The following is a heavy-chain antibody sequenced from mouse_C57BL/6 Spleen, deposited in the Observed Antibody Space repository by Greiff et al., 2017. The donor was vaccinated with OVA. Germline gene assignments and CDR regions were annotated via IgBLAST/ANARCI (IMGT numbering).Heavy chain of an antibody. V-gene: IGHV1-42*01. D-gene: IGHD1-1*01. CDR3: ARSTTVVDWYFDV. CDR2: INPSTGGT. CDR1: GYSFTGYY. Sequence: EVKLQESGPELVKPGASVKISCKASGYSFTGYYMNWVKQSPEKSLEWIGEINPSTGGTTYNQKFKAKATLTVDKSSSTAYMQLKSLTSEDSAVYYCARSTTVVDWYFDVWGTGTTVTVSS. J-gene: IGHJ1*03.